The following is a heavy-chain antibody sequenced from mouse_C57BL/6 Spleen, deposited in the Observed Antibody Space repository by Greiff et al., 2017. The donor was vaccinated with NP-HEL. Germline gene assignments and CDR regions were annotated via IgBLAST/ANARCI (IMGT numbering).Heavy chain of an antibody. J-gene: IGHJ2*01. V-gene: IGHV3-6*01. CDR2: ISYDGSN. Sequence: ESGPGLVKPSQSLSLTCSVTGYSITSGYYWNWIRQFPGNKLEWMGYISYDGSNNYNPSLKNRISITRDTSKNQFFLKLNSVTTEDTATYYCASQFITTVVAFDYWGQGTTLTVSS. CDR1: GYSITSGYY. CDR3: ASQFITTVVAFDY. D-gene: IGHD1-1*01.